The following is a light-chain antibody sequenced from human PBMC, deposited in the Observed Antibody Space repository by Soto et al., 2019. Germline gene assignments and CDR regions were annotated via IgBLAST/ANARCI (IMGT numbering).Light chain of an antibody. CDR2: DDD. V-gene: IGLV1-51*01. J-gene: IGLJ1*01. CDR3: GSWDSSLSAYV. Sequence: TQASALSSTPESMDTIRCSGGSSNIGGNSVSWYQRLPGTAPKLLIYDDDKRPSGIPDRFSGSKSGTSGTLGITGFQTGDEADYYGGSWDSSLSAYVFGTGTKVTVL. CDR1: SSNIGGNS.